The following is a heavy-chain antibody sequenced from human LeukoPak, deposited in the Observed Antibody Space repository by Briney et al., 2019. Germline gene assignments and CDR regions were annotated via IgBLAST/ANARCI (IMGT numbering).Heavy chain of an antibody. Sequence: GGSLRLSCAASGFTFSSYSMNWVRQAPGKGLEWVSAISGSGGSTYYADSVKGRFTISRDNSKNTLYLQMNSLRAEDTAVYYCAKDRGGYYDSSGYSYWGQGTLVTVSS. CDR3: AKDRGGYYDSSGYSY. CDR2: ISGSGGST. D-gene: IGHD3-22*01. CDR1: GFTFSSYS. V-gene: IGHV3-23*01. J-gene: IGHJ4*02.